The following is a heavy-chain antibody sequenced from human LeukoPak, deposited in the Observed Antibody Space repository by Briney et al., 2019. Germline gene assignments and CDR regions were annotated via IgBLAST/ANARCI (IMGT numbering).Heavy chain of an antibody. J-gene: IGHJ6*03. CDR3: ARGNPLRVRGVINRYYYYYMDV. D-gene: IGHD3-10*01. CDR1: GFPLSDYW. Sequence: TGGSLRLSCAASGFPLSDYWMSWVRQAPGKGLEWVANIKQDGGEIYYVDSVKGRFTISRDNAKNSLYLQMNSLTAEDTAVYYCARGNPLRVRGVINRYYYYYMDVWGKGTTVTVSS. V-gene: IGHV3-7*01. CDR2: IKQDGGEI.